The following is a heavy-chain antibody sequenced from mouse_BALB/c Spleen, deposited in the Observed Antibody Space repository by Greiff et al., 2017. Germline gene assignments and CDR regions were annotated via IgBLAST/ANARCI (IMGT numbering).Heavy chain of an antibody. V-gene: IGHV3-2*02. J-gene: IGHJ4*01. CDR2: ISYSGST. D-gene: IGHD5-5*01. CDR3: ARSTYGSHYYAMDY. Sequence: QLQESGPGLVKPSQSLSLTCTVTGYSITSDYAWNWIRQFPGNKLEWMGYISYSGSTSYNPSLKSRISITRDTSKNQFFLQLNSVTTEDTATYYCARSTYGSHYYAMDYWGQGTSVTVSS. CDR1: GYSITSDYA.